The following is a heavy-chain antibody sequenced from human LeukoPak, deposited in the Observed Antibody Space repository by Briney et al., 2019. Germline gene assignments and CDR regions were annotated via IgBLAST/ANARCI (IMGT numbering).Heavy chain of an antibody. Sequence: KPSETLSLTCAVYGGSFSGYYWSWIRQPPGKGLEWIREINHSGSTNYNPSLKSRVTISVDTSKNQFSLKLSSVTAADTAVYYCARHAPTRNLLLRPRWFDPWGQGTLVTVSS. CDR3: ARHAPTRNLLLRPRWFDP. D-gene: IGHD2-15*01. CDR2: INHSGST. J-gene: IGHJ5*02. V-gene: IGHV4-34*01. CDR1: GGSFSGYY.